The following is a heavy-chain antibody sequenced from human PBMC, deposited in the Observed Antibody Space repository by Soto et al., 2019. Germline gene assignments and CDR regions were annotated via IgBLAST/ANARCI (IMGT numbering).Heavy chain of an antibody. D-gene: IGHD3-22*01. J-gene: IGHJ3*02. V-gene: IGHV4-39*07. Sequence: SETLSLTCTVSGGSISSSSYYWGWIRQPPGKGLEWIGEINHSGSTNYNPSLKSRVTISVDTSKNQFSLKLGSVTAADTAVYYCARGLLRDSSGYYAFDIWGQGTMVTVSS. CDR3: ARGLLRDSSGYYAFDI. CDR2: INHSGST. CDR1: GGSISSSSYY.